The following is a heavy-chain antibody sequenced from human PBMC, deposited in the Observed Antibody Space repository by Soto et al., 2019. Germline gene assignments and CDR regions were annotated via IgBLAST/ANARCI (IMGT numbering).Heavy chain of an antibody. CDR2: IYYSGST. CDR1: GGSISSYY. V-gene: IGHV4-59*12. CDR3: AREAFLTYYDILTGYYSGYYYYGMDV. D-gene: IGHD3-9*01. Sequence: PSETLSLTCTVSGGSISSYYWSWIRQPPGKGLDWIGYIYYSGSTNYNPSLKSRVTISLDTSKNQFSLKLRSVTAADTAVYYCAREAFLTYYDILTGYYSGYYYYGMDVWGQGTTVTVSS. J-gene: IGHJ6*02.